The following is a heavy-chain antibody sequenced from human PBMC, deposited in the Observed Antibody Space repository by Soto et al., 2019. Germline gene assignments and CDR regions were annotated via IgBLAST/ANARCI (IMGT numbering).Heavy chain of an antibody. CDR3: APVSNRYQRTFSYEH. CDR1: GYTLTEFA. CDR2: FHPEVGET. V-gene: IGHV1-24*01. Sequence: QVQLVQSGAEVKKPGASVKVSCKVSGYTLTEFAIHWVRQAPGKGLEWMGGFHPEVGETLYAQKFQGRIPLTEDTSTAQAYMELSSLRSEHTARGYCAPVSNRYQRTFSYEHWGQGTLVTVS. J-gene: IGHJ4*02. D-gene: IGHD3-16*02.